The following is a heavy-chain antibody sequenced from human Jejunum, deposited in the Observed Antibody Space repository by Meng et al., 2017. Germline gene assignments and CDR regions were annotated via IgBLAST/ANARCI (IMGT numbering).Heavy chain of an antibody. J-gene: IGHJ4*02. Sequence: GESLKISCAASGFTFSSYAMSWVRQAPGKGLEWVSGISGSGGRTYYADSVKGRFRIPRDNCKHTLYLQMNSLRAEDTAVYYCAKTRGMYALHPDSWGQGTLVTVSS. CDR3: AKTRGMYALHPDS. D-gene: IGHD2-8*01. CDR1: GFTFSSYA. V-gene: IGHV3-23*01. CDR2: ISGSGGRT.